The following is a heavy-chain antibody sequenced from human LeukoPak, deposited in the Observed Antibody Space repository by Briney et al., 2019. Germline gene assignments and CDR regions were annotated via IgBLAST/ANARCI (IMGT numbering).Heavy chain of an antibody. J-gene: IGHJ5*02. D-gene: IGHD3-9*01. V-gene: IGHV4-39*07. CDR2: IYYSGST. CDR3: AKTDYDILTGYGGLDP. CDR1: GGSISSSSYY. Sequence: SETLSLTCTVSGGSISSSSYYWGWIRQPPGKGLEWIGSIYYSGSTYYNPSLKSRVTISVDTSKNQFSLKLSSVTAADTAVYYCAKTDYDILTGYGGLDPWGQGTLVTVSS.